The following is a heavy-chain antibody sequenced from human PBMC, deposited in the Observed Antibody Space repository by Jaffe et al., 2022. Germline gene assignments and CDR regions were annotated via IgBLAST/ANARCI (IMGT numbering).Heavy chain of an antibody. CDR2: IYHSGST. CDR1: GYSISSGYY. Sequence: QVQLQESGPGLVKPSETLSLTCAVSGYSISSGYYWGWIRQPPGKGLEWIGSIYHSGSTYYNPSLKSRVTISVDTSKNQFSLKLSSVTAADTAVYYCARKGYSGDFDYWGQGTLVTVSS. CDR3: ARKGYSGDFDY. D-gene: IGHD2-15*01. V-gene: IGHV4-38-2*01. J-gene: IGHJ4*02.